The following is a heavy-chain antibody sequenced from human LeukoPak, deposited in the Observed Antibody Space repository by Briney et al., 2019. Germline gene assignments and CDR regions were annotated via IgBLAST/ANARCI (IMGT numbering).Heavy chain of an antibody. D-gene: IGHD2-8*02. Sequence: GQSLSLSCAVYGFTFSTYSMNWVSQAPGKGLEWVASIITTGNYMYYAGSVRGRFTISGDNAKNTLYLQMNSLLVEDTAFYYCAREAYLDTGGLDYWGQGSLVTVSS. CDR1: GFTFSTYS. CDR2: IITTGNYM. J-gene: IGHJ4*02. CDR3: AREAYLDTGGLDY. V-gene: IGHV3-21*01.